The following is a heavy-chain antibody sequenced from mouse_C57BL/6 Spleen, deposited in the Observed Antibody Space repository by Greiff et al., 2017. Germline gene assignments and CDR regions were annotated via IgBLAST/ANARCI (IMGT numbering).Heavy chain of an antibody. J-gene: IGHJ1*03. Sequence: VQLQQSGPELVKPGASVKISCKASGYTFTDYYMNWVKQSHGKSLEWIGDINPNNGGTSYNQKFKGKATLTVDKSSSTAYMELRSLTSEDSAVYYCARYYSNYGYFDVWGTGTTVTVSS. CDR3: ARYYSNYGYFDV. V-gene: IGHV1-26*01. D-gene: IGHD2-5*01. CDR1: GYTFTDYY. CDR2: INPNNGGT.